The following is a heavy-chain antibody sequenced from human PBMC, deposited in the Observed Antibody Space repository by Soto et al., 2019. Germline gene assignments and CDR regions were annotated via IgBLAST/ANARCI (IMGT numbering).Heavy chain of an antibody. D-gene: IGHD1-26*01. J-gene: IGHJ3*02. V-gene: IGHV1-24*01. CDR3: ATDSASGSSAFDI. Sequence: GASAKVSCKVSGYTLTELSMHWVRQAPGKGLEWMGGFDPEDGETIYAQKFQGRVTMTEDTSTDTAYMELSSLRSEDTAVYYCATDSASGSSAFDIWGQGTMVTVSS. CDR2: FDPEDGET. CDR1: GYTLTELS.